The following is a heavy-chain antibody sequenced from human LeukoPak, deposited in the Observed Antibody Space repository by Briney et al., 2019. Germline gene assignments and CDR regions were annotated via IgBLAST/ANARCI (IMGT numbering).Heavy chain of an antibody. Sequence: PGGSLRLSCAASGFTFSDYGIHWVRQAPGKGLEWVAVIWYDGSKKYYADSVKGRFTSSRDNSRNTLYLQMNSLRAEDTAVYYCARERPDDAFDIWGQGTMVTVSS. J-gene: IGHJ3*02. CDR3: ARERPDDAFDI. V-gene: IGHV3-33*01. CDR1: GFTFSDYG. CDR2: IWYDGSKK.